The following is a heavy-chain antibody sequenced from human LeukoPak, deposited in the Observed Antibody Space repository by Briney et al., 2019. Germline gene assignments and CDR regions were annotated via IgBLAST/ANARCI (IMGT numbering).Heavy chain of an antibody. CDR2: IRSKAYGGTT. J-gene: IGHJ6*02. CDR1: GFTFGDYA. V-gene: IGHV3-49*04. D-gene: IGHD2-2*01. Sequence: GGSLRLSCTASGFTFGDYAMSWVRQAPGKGLEWVGFIRSKAYGGTTVYAASVKGRFTISRDDSKSIAYLQMNSLKTEDTAVYYCTRDFVVYYYGMDVWGQGTTVTVSS. CDR3: TRDFVVYYYGMDV.